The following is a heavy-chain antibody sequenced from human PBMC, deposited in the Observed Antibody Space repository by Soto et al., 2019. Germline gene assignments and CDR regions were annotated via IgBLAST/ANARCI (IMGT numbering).Heavy chain of an antibody. CDR3: ARAGAYCGGDCYLPLYYYYYYRMDV. Sequence: ASVKVSCKASGYTFTGYYMHWVRQAPGQGLEWMGWINPNSGGTNYAQKFQGRVTMTRDTSISTAYMELSRLRSDDTAVYYCARAGAYCGGDCYLPLYYYYYYRMDVWGQGTTVTVSS. J-gene: IGHJ6*02. CDR2: INPNSGGT. CDR1: GYTFTGYY. D-gene: IGHD2-21*02. V-gene: IGHV1-2*02.